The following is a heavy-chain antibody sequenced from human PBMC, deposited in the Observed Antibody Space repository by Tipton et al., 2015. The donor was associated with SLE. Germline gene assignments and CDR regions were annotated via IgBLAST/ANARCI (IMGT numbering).Heavy chain of an antibody. CDR1: GDSISNFY. V-gene: IGHV4-59*12. CDR3: ARANWAQGHFDF. Sequence: TLSLTCTLSGDSISNFYWSWIRQPPGKGLEWIGYIYYSGNTNYNPSLKSRVTISVDRSKTQFSLKLRSVTAADTAVYFCARANWAQGHFDFWGQGTLVTVSS. CDR2: IYYSGNT. J-gene: IGHJ4*02. D-gene: IGHD7-27*01.